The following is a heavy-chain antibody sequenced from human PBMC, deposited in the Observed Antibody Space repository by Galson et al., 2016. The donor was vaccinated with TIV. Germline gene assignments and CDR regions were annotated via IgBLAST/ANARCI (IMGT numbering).Heavy chain of an antibody. CDR3: AKDHIAESGTNWFDP. D-gene: IGHD6-13*01. Sequence: SLRLSCAASGFTFEHYAMNWVRQAPGKGLEWVAGISGSGGSTYYADSVKGRFTISRDNSMNTLFLEINNLRADDTAVYYCAKDHIAESGTNWFDPWGQGTLVTVSS. CDR2: ISGSGGST. CDR1: GFTFEHYA. V-gene: IGHV3-23*01. J-gene: IGHJ5*02.